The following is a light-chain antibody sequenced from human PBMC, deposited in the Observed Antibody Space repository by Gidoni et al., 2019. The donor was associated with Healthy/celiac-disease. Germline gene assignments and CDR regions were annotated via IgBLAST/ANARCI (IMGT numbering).Light chain of an antibody. CDR3: QQRSNWPPTT. V-gene: IGKV3-11*01. Sequence: IVLTQSPATLSLSPGERATLSCRASQSVSSYLAWYQQKPGQAPRLLIYDASNRATGIPARFSGSGSGTDFTLTISSLEPEDFAVYYCQQRSNWPPTTFXQXTRLEIK. CDR2: DAS. CDR1: QSVSSY. J-gene: IGKJ5*01.